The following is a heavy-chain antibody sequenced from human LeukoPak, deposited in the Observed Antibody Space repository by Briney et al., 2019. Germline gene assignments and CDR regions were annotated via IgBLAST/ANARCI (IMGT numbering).Heavy chain of an antibody. CDR1: GFTFSSYA. J-gene: IGHJ4*02. CDR2: ISYDGSNK. CDR3: ARDPSGSYSFFDY. D-gene: IGHD1-26*01. Sequence: PGRSLRLSCAASGFTFSSYAMHWVRQAPGKGLEWVAVISYDGSNKYYADSVKGRFTISRDNSKNTLYLQMNSLRAEDTAVYYCARDPSGSYSFFDYWGQGTLVTVSS. V-gene: IGHV3-30-3*01.